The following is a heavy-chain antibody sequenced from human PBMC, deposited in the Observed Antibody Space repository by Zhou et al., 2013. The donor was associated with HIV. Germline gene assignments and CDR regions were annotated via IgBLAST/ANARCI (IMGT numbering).Heavy chain of an antibody. CDR1: GGTFSSYA. J-gene: IGHJ4*02. CDR2: IIPIFGTA. D-gene: IGHD3-9*01. V-gene: IGHV1-69*05. CDR3: ARSGYKYDILTTHRSFDY. Sequence: QVQLVQSGAEVKKPGSSVKVSCKASGGTFSSYAISWVRQAPGQGLEWMGGIIPIFGTANYAQKFQGRVTITTDESTSTAYMELSSLRSEDTAVYYCARSGYKYDILTTHRSFDYWGQGTLVTVSS.